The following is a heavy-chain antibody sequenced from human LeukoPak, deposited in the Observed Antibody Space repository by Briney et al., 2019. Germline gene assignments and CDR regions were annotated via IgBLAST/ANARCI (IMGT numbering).Heavy chain of an antibody. CDR2: TYYRSKWYN. CDR1: GDSVSSNSAA. Sequence: SQTLSLTCAISGDSVSSNSAAWNWIRQSPSRGLEWLGRTYYRSKWYNDYAVSVKSRITINPDTSKNQFSLQLNSVTPEDTAVYYCARAVAEWFGELKFWFDYWGQGTLVTVSS. CDR3: ARAVAEWFGELKFWFDY. D-gene: IGHD3-10*01. J-gene: IGHJ4*02. V-gene: IGHV6-1*01.